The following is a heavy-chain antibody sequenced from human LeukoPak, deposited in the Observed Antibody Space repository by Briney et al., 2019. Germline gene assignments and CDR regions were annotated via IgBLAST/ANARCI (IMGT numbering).Heavy chain of an antibody. CDR2: IIPIFGTA. J-gene: IGHJ4*02. CDR3: ARDWGDSSGYYDY. CDR1: GGTFSSYA. Sequence: SVKVSCKASGGTFSSYAISWVRQAPGQGLEWMGGIIPIFGTASYAQKFQGRVTITADESTSTAYMELSSLRSEDTAVYYCARDWGDSSGYYDYWGQGTLVTVSS. D-gene: IGHD3-22*01. V-gene: IGHV1-69*13.